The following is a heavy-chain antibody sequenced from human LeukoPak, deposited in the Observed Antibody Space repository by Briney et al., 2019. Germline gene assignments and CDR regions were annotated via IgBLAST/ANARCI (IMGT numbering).Heavy chain of an antibody. V-gene: IGHV1-24*01. CDR2: FDPEDSET. D-gene: IGHD2-2*01. J-gene: IGHJ6*03. Sequence: GASVKVSCEVSGYTLTELSMHWVRQAPGKGLEWMGGFDPEDSETIYAQKFQGRVTLTEDTSTDTAYMELSSLSSADTAVYYCALNAYCSSNSCWGNYYYYYMDFWGKGTTVTVSS. CDR3: ALNAYCSSNSCWGNYYYYYMDF. CDR1: GYTLTELS.